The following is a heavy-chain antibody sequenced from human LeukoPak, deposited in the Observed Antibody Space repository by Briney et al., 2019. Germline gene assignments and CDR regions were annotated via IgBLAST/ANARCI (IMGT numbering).Heavy chain of an antibody. V-gene: IGHV4-59*01. CDR3: ARTAYDSSGNFFDY. Sequence: SETLSLTCTVSGGSINTYYWSWLRQPPGKGLEWVGYIYYSGSTNYNPSLKSRVTISIDTSKNQFSLKLSSVTAADTAVYYCARTAYDSSGNFFDYWGQGTLVTVSS. CDR1: GGSINTYY. CDR2: IYYSGST. J-gene: IGHJ4*02. D-gene: IGHD3-22*01.